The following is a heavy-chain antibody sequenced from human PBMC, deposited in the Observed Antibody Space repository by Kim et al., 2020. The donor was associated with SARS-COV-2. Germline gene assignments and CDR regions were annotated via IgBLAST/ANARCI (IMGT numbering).Heavy chain of an antibody. CDR1: GGSFSGYY. D-gene: IGHD2-21*02. CDR2: INHSGST. J-gene: IGHJ2*01. Sequence: SETLSLTCAVYGGSFSGYYWSWIRQPPGKGLEWIGEINHSGSTNYNPSLKSRVTISVDTSKNQFSLKLSSVTAADTAVYYCARGRVVTTRYFDLWGRGTL. CDR3: ARGRVVTTRYFDL. V-gene: IGHV4-34*01.